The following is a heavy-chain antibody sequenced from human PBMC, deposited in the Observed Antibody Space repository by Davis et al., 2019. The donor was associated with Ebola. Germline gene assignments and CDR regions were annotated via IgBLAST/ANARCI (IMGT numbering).Heavy chain of an antibody. D-gene: IGHD7-27*01. Sequence: GESLKISCAASGFTFSSYAMSWVRQAPGKGLEWVSAISGSGGSTYYADSVKGRFTISRDNSKNTLYLQMNSLRAEDTAVYYCARGPVNWGFGYWGQGTLVTVSS. CDR1: GFTFSSYA. CDR3: ARGPVNWGFGY. CDR2: ISGSGGST. J-gene: IGHJ4*02. V-gene: IGHV3-23*01.